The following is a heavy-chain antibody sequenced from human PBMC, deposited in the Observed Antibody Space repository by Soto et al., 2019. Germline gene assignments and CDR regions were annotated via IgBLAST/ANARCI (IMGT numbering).Heavy chain of an antibody. D-gene: IGHD5-12*01. Sequence: QVQLQESGPGLVKPSQTLSLTCTVSGDSITSGGYYWSWVRHHPGKGLEWIGYTYFSKTTYYNPSLKSRVTISVDASKNQFSLNLSSVTAADTAVYYCARGREVAFPNYYGLDVWGQGTTVTVSS. CDR1: GDSITSGGYY. J-gene: IGHJ6*02. CDR3: ARGREVAFPNYYGLDV. CDR2: TYFSKTT. V-gene: IGHV4-31*03.